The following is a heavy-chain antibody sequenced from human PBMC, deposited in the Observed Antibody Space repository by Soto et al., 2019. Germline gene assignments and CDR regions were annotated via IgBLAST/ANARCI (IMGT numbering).Heavy chain of an antibody. D-gene: IGHD1-7*01. Sequence: VQLVETGGGLIQPGGSLRLSCAASGFTVSSNYMSWIRQAPGKGLEGVSYISSSDGTTYYADSMKGRFTISRDNAKNSLYLQMNSLRAEDTAVYYCAREINYSKYPRVIDYWVQGTLVTVSS. J-gene: IGHJ4*02. CDR3: AREINYSKYPRVIDY. CDR2: ISSSDGTT. CDR1: GFTVSSNY. V-gene: IGHV3-11*01.